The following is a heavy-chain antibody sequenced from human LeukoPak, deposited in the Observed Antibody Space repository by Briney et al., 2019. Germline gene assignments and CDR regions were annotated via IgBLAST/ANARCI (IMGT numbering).Heavy chain of an antibody. Sequence: GGSLRLSCTVSGFSLSSYAMSWVRRAPGKGLEWVSATSSSDDGKYYADSVRGRFTISRDNSRNTMYLQMNSLRAEDTAVYYCAKDGYDSSGYYYEHFDYWGQGTLVTVSS. CDR2: TSSSDDGK. J-gene: IGHJ4*02. CDR3: AKDGYDSSGYYYEHFDY. CDR1: GFSLSSYA. V-gene: IGHV3-23*01. D-gene: IGHD3-22*01.